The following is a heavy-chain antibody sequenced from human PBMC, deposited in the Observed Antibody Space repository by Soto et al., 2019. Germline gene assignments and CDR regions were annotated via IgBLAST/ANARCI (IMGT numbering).Heavy chain of an antibody. J-gene: IGHJ4*02. CDR1: GFTFSSYA. V-gene: IGHV3-30-3*01. Sequence: QVQLVESGGGVVQPGRSLRLSCAASGFTFSSYAMHWVRQAPGKGLEWVAVISYDGSNKYYADSVKGRFTISRDNSKNTLYLQMNSLRAEDTAVYYCARVPPGYWGQGTLVTVSS. CDR2: ISYDGSNK. CDR3: ARVPPGY.